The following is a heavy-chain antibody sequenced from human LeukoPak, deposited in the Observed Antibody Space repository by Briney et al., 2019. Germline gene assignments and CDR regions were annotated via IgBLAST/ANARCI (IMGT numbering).Heavy chain of an antibody. J-gene: IGHJ4*02. V-gene: IGHV3-74*01. D-gene: IGHD6-19*01. Sequence: PGGSLRLSCAASGFTFSNYWMHWVRDVPGKGLVWVSRIKDDGSVTDYADSVKGRFTISRDNDKNTLYLRMDSLRAEDTAVYYCARVSSGEQWLAFDYWGQGTLVTVFS. CDR2: IKDDGSVT. CDR3: ARVSSGEQWLAFDY. CDR1: GFTFSNYW.